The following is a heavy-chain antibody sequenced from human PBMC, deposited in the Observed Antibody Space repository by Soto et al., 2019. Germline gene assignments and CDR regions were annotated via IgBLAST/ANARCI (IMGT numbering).Heavy chain of an antibody. CDR3: AHTIGAGSYVPY. D-gene: IGHD3-10*01. J-gene: IGHJ4*02. Sequence: QVQLQESGPGLVKPSGTLSLTCAVSGDSIGNNNWWSWVRQPPGKGLEWIGEIHHSGNTNYNPSLKSRVSMSVEKSKNQFSLNLRSVTAADTAVYYCAHTIGAGSYVPYWDQGNLVTVSS. V-gene: IGHV4-4*02. CDR2: IHHSGNT. CDR1: GDSIGNNNW.